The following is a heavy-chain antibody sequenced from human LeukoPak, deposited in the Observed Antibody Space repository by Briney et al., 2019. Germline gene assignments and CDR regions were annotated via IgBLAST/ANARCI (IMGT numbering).Heavy chain of an antibody. CDR3: ARVARWSAGTGWPRGYSYYYMDV. CDR2: VYYSGST. V-gene: IGHV4-59*12. Sequence: PSETLSLTCTVSGGSISSYYWSWIRQPPGKGLEWIGYVYYSGSTYYNPSLKSRVTMSVDTSKNQFSLKLSSVTAADTAVYYCARVARWSAGTGWPRGYSYYYMDVWGKGTTVTISS. J-gene: IGHJ6*03. CDR1: GGSISSYY. D-gene: IGHD6-13*01.